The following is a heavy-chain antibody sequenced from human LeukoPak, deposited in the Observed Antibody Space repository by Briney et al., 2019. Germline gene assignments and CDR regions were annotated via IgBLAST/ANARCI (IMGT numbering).Heavy chain of an antibody. D-gene: IGHD2-2*01. J-gene: IGHJ6*02. CDR1: GGSISNYY. Sequence: SETLSLTCTVSGGSISNYYWSWIRQPPGKGLEYIGYIYYSGSTNYNPSLKSRVTISVDTSKNQFSLKLNSVTAADMAVYYCARHLGVGTNYYYGMDVWGQGTTVTVSS. V-gene: IGHV4-59*08. CDR3: ARHLGVGTNYYYGMDV. CDR2: IYYSGST.